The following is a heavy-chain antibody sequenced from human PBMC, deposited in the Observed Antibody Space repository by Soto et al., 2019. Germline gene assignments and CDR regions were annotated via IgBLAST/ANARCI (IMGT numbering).Heavy chain of an antibody. CDR1: GGTFSSYA. J-gene: IGHJ4*02. D-gene: IGHD2-8*01. CDR2: IIPIFGTA. V-gene: IGHV1-69*01. CDR3: ASKNSYCTNGVCYRGDFDY. Sequence: QVQLVQSGAEVKKPGSSVKVSCKASGGTFSSYAISWVRQAPGQGLEWMGGIIPIFGTANYAQKFQGRVTITADESTRTAYMERSSLRSEDTAVYYCASKNSYCTNGVCYRGDFDYWGQGTLVTVSS.